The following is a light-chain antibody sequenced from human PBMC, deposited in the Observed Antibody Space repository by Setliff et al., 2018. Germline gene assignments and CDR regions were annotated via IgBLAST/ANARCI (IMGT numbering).Light chain of an antibody. J-gene: IGLJ1*01. CDR1: SSDVGSYNL. CDR2: EVS. V-gene: IGLV2-23*02. Sequence: QSVLTQPASVSGSPGQSITISCTGTSSDVGSYNLVSWYQQHPGKAPKLMIYEVSKRPSGVSNRFSGSKSGNTASLTISGLQAEDEADYYCCSYAGSIPYVFGTGTKGTVL. CDR3: CSYAGSIPYV.